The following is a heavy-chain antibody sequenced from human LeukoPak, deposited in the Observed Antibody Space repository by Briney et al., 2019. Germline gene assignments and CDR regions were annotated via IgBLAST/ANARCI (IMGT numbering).Heavy chain of an antibody. CDR1: GASITSYY. Sequence: SETLSLTCSVSGASITSYYWSWIRQPAGKGLEWIGRIYSNGRTDDNPSLKSRVTISVDKSKNQLSLKLNSVTAADTAAYYCARDLYCTTTTCYWFDPWGRGILVTVSS. D-gene: IGHD2-2*01. J-gene: IGHJ5*02. V-gene: IGHV4-4*07. CDR3: ARDLYCTTTTCYWFDP. CDR2: IYSNGRT.